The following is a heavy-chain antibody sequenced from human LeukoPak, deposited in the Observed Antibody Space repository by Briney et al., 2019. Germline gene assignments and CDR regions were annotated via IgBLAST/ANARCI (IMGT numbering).Heavy chain of an antibody. Sequence: SGGSLRLSCAASGFTFSSYGMHWVGQAPGKGLEWVAVISYDGSNKYYADSVKGRFTISRDNSKNTLYLQMNSLRAEDTAVYYCANSPYCSSTSCYGNDYFDYWGQGTLVTVSS. J-gene: IGHJ4*02. CDR2: ISYDGSNK. V-gene: IGHV3-30*18. CDR3: ANSPYCSSTSCYGNDYFDY. D-gene: IGHD2-2*01. CDR1: GFTFSSYG.